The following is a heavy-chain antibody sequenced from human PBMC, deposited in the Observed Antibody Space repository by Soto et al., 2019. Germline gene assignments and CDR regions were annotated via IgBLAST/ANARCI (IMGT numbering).Heavy chain of an antibody. D-gene: IGHD5-18*01. CDR1: GFSFDSYW. V-gene: IGHV3-74*01. CDR2: IDYDGTTT. J-gene: IGHJ1*01. CDR3: TRGPQDSSGGTGAY. Sequence: EVQLVESGGGLVQPGGSLRLSCAASGFSFDSYWMHWVRQAPGQGRMWVSRIDYDGTTTNYADSVKGRFTISRDNAKSTLYLPMNRLRPEDTAVYDCTRGPQDSSGGTGAYWGKGTLVTVSS.